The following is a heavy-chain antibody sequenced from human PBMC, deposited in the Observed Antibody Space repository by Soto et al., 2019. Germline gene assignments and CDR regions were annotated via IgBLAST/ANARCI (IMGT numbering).Heavy chain of an antibody. CDR3: AKNYGDYTSYYGMDV. CDR1: GYTFTSYD. D-gene: IGHD4-17*01. J-gene: IGHJ6*02. CDR2: MNPNSGNT. Sequence: ASLKVSCKASGYTFTSYDINWVRQATGQGLEWMGWMNPNSGNTGYAQKFQGRVTMTRNTSISTAYMELSSLRSEDTAVYYCAKNYGDYTSYYGMDVWGQGTTVTVSS. V-gene: IGHV1-8*01.